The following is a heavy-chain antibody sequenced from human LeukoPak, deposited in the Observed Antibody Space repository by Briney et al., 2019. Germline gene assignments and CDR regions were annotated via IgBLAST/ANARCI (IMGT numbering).Heavy chain of an antibody. D-gene: IGHD3-10*01. CDR3: ARGPDYYGSGSYYPDY. V-gene: IGHV4-59*01. Sequence: AEPLSLTCTVSGGSISSYYWSWIRQPPGKGLEWIGYIYYSGSTNYNPSLKSRDTISVDTSKNQFSLKLSSVTAADTAVYYCARGPDYYGSGSYYPDYWGQGTLVTVSS. CDR2: IYYSGST. J-gene: IGHJ4*02. CDR1: GGSISSYY.